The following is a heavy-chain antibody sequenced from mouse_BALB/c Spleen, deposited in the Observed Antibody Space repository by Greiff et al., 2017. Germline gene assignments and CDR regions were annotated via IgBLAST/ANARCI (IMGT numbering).Heavy chain of an antibody. CDR2: ISDGGSYT. CDR3: AREAFDY. CDR1: GFTFGDYY. J-gene: IGHJ2*01. V-gene: IGHV5-4*02. Sequence: EVQVVESGGGLVKPGGSLKLSCAASGFTFGDYYMYWVRQTPEKRLGWVATISDGGSYTYYPDSVKGRFTISRDNAKNNLYLQMSSLKSEDTAMYYCAREAFDYWGQGTTLTVSS.